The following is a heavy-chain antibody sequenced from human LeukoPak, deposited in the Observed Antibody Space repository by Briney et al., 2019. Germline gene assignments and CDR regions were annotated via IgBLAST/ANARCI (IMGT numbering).Heavy chain of an antibody. V-gene: IGHV3-66*01. CDR1: GFTVSSNY. CDR2: IYSGGST. CDR3: ASTFAIKYGVFDY. Sequence: GGSLRLSCAASGFTVSSNYMSWVRQAPGKGLEWVSVIYSGGSTYYADSVKGRFTISRDNSKNTLYLQMNSLRAEDTAVYYCASTFAIKYGVFDYWGQGTLVTVSS. J-gene: IGHJ4*02. D-gene: IGHD2/OR15-2a*01.